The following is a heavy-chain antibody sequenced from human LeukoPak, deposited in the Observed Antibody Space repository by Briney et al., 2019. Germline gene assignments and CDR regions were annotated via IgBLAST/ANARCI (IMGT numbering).Heavy chain of an antibody. CDR3: ARRVRAAAGKTTGWFDP. J-gene: IGHJ5*02. CDR1: GGSISSYY. Sequence: SETLSLTCTVSGGSISSYYWGWIRQPPGKGLEWIGSIYYSGSTYYNPSLKSRVTISVDTSKNQFSLKLSSVTAADTAVYYCARRVRAAAGKTTGWFDPWGQGTLVTVSS. CDR2: IYYSGST. V-gene: IGHV4-39*01. D-gene: IGHD6-13*01.